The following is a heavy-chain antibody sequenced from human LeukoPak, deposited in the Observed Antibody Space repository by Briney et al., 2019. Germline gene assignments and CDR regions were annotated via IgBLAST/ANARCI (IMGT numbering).Heavy chain of an antibody. CDR2: ISGSGGST. Sequence: PGGSLRLSCAASGFTFSSYAMSWVRQAPGKGLEWVSAISGSGGSTYYVDSVKGRFIISRDNSKNTLYLQMNSLRAEDTAVYYCAKTAHHFWSGYYPNWFDPWGQGTLVTVSP. CDR1: GFTFSSYA. J-gene: IGHJ5*02. CDR3: AKTAHHFWSGYYPNWFDP. D-gene: IGHD3-3*01. V-gene: IGHV3-23*01.